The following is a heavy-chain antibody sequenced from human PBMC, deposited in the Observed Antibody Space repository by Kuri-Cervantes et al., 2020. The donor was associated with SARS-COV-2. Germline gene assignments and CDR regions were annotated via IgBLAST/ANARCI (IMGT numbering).Heavy chain of an antibody. J-gene: IGHJ6*03. Sequence: GESLKISCEASGFTFGDSGMHWVRQTPGKGPEWVAFIMYDANNIKYADSVKGRFTISRDNSKNTLNLQMGSLRAEDMAVYYCARMGEPYYMDVWGKGTTVTVSS. D-gene: IGHD3-16*01. V-gene: IGHV3-30*02. CDR1: GFTFGDSG. CDR3: ARMGEPYYMDV. CDR2: IMYDANNI.